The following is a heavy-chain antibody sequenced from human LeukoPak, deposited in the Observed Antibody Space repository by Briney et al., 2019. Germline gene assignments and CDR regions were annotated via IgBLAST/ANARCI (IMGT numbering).Heavy chain of an antibody. CDR3: ARDLGKTVWFGELSPSWPHDY. J-gene: IGHJ4*02. D-gene: IGHD3-10*01. CDR1: GFTFSSYA. Sequence: GRSLRLSCAASGFTFSSYAMHWVRQAPGKGLEWVAVISYDGSNKYYADSVKGRFTISRDNSKNTLYLQMNSLRAEDTAVYYCARDLGKTVWFGELSPSWPHDYWGQGTLVTVSS. CDR2: ISYDGSNK. V-gene: IGHV3-30-3*01.